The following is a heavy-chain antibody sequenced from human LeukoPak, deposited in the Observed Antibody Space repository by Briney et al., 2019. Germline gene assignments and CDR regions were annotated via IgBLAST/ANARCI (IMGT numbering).Heavy chain of an antibody. V-gene: IGHV3-30*02. CDR3: AKDSWEVGATSEIDY. J-gene: IGHJ4*02. CDR1: GFTFSSYG. CDR2: IRYDGSDK. D-gene: IGHD1-26*01. Sequence: GGSLGLSCAASGFTFSSYGMHWVRQAPGKGLEWVAFIRYDGSDKYYADSLKGRFTISRDNSKNTLYLQMNSLRAEDTAVYYCAKDSWEVGATSEIDYWGQGTLVAVSS.